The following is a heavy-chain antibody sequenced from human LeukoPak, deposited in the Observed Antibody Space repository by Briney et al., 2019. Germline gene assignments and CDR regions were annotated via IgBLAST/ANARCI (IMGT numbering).Heavy chain of an antibody. CDR3: ARGMRQIDDAFDL. CDR1: GFTSSSYT. D-gene: IGHD6-25*01. J-gene: IGHJ3*01. CDR2: ISSTSTYI. Sequence: GGSLRLSCAASGFTSSSYTMNWVRQAPGKGLEWVSSISSTSTYIHDADSVKGRFTVYRDNAKKSLYLQMNSLRAEDTAMYYCARGMRQIDDAFDLWGQGTMVTVSS. V-gene: IGHV3-21*01.